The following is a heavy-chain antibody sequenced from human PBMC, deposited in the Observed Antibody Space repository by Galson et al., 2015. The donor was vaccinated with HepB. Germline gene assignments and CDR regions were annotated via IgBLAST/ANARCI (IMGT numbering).Heavy chain of an antibody. D-gene: IGHD4-17*01. V-gene: IGHV1-18*04. Sequence: SVKVSCKASGYTFSNYGISWVRQAPGQGLEWMGWISAYNGKTNYAQRLQGRVTMTTDTTTSTAYMELRSLRSDDTAVYYCARDFTTTTVTKGGYWGQGTLVTVSS. CDR1: GYTFSNYG. CDR3: ARDFTTTTVTKGGY. CDR2: ISAYNGKT. J-gene: IGHJ4*02.